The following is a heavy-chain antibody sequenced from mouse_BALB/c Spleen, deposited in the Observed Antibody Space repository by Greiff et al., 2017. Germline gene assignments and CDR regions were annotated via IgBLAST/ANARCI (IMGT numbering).Heavy chain of an antibody. Sequence: VQLVESGPELVKPGASVKISCKASGYSFTSYYIHWVKQRPGQGLEWIGWIFPGNGNTKYNEKFKGKATLTADTSSSTAYMQLSSLTSEDSAVYFCARGYGSYAMDYWGQGTSVTVSS. V-gene: IGHV1-66*01. CDR1: GYSFTSYY. CDR3: ARGYGSYAMDY. J-gene: IGHJ4*01. D-gene: IGHD2-10*02. CDR2: IFPGNGNT.